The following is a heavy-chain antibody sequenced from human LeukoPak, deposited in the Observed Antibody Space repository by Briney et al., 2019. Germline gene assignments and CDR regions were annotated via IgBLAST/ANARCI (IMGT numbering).Heavy chain of an antibody. Sequence: ASVKVSCKASGGTFSSYAISWVRQAPGQGLEWMGGIIPIFGTANYAQKFQGRVTITADESTSTAYMELSSLRSEDTAVYYCARVAYGGNSPFPFFDYWGQGTLVTVSS. CDR1: GGTFSSYA. V-gene: IGHV1-69*13. D-gene: IGHD4-23*01. CDR3: ARVAYGGNSPFPFFDY. CDR2: IIPIFGTA. J-gene: IGHJ4*02.